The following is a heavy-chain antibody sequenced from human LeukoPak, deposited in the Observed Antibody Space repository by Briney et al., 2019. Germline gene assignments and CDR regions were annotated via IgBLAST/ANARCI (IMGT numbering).Heavy chain of an antibody. CDR3: ARVPISTTARGYFDY. CDR2: IYYSGST. Sequence: PSETLSLTCTVSGGSISSYYWSWIRQPPGKGLEWIGYIYYSGSTNYNPSLESRVTMSVDTSKNKFSLKLNSLTAADTAVYYCARVPISTTARGYFDYWGQGTLVTVSS. D-gene: IGHD4-17*01. J-gene: IGHJ4*02. CDR1: GGSISSYY. V-gene: IGHV4-59*12.